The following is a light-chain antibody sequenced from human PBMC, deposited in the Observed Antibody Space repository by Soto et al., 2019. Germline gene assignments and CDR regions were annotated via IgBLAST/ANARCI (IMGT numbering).Light chain of an antibody. V-gene: IGKV1-5*01. J-gene: IGKJ1*01. CDR3: QQYNSYSST. CDR1: QSISNW. CDR2: DAS. Sequence: DIQMTLSPSTLSASVGDRVTITCRASQSISNWLARYQQKPGKAPKLLIFDASSLESGVPSRFSGSGSGTQFTLTISSLQPDDFATYYCQQYNSYSSTFGQGTKVDIK.